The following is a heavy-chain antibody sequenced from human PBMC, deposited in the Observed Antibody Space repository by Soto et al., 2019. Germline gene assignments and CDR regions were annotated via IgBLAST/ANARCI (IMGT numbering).Heavy chain of an antibody. D-gene: IGHD3-3*01. CDR2: ISGSGGST. J-gene: IGHJ5*02. CDR3: AKELYYDFWSGYYGAHHAYNWFDP. V-gene: IGHV3-23*01. Sequence: GGSLRLSCAASGFTFSSYAMSWVRQAPGKGLEWVSAISGSGGSTYYADSVKGRFTISRDNSKNTLYLQMNSLRAEDTAVYYCAKELYYDFWSGYYGAHHAYNWFDPWGQGTLVTVSS. CDR1: GFTFSSYA.